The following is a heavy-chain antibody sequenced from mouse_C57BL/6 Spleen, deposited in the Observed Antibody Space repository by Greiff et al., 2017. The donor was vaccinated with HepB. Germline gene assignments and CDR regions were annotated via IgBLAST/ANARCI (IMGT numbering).Heavy chain of an antibody. CDR1: GFTFSDAW. V-gene: IGHV6-6*01. J-gene: IGHJ2*01. CDR2: IRNKANNHAT. CDR3: TRHGSSYYFDY. D-gene: IGHD1-1*01. Sequence: EVKLMESGGGLVQPGGSMKLSCAASGFTFSDAWMDWVRQSPEKGLEWVAEIRNKANNHATYYAESVKGRFTISRDDSKSSVYLQMNSLRAEDTGIYYCTRHGSSYYFDYWGQGTTLTVSS.